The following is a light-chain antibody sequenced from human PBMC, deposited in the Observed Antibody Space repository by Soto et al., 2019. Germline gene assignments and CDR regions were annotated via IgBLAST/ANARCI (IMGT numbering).Light chain of an antibody. Sequence: EIVLTQSPGTLSLSPGERATLSCRASQSVSISYLAWYQQKHGQAPRLLIYDASSRATGIPDRFSGSGSGTDFTLTISRLEPEDFALYYCQQYGSSPPTFGQGTKGESK. CDR2: DAS. V-gene: IGKV3-20*01. J-gene: IGKJ1*01. CDR1: QSVSISY. CDR3: QQYGSSPPT.